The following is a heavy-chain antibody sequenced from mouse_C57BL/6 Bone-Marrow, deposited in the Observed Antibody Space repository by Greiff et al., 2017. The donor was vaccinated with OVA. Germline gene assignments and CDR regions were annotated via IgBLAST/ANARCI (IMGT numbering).Heavy chain of an antibody. V-gene: IGHV14-3*01. CDR3: APYYGSSYEDAMDY. D-gene: IGHD1-1*01. Sequence: EVQLQQSVAELVRPGASVKLSCTASGFNIKNTYMHWVKQRPEQGLEWIGRIDPANGNTKYAPKFQGKATITADTSSHTAYRQLSSLTSEDTAIYYCAPYYGSSYEDAMDYWGQGTSVTVSS. CDR2: IDPANGNT. J-gene: IGHJ4*01. CDR1: GFNIKNTY.